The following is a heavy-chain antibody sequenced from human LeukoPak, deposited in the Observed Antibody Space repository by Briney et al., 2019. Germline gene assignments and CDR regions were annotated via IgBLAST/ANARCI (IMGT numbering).Heavy chain of an antibody. CDR2: IYYSGSA. D-gene: IGHD3-3*01. CDR3: ARVGHSDYDFWSGYPKYFDY. Sequence: SETLPLTCTVSGGSISSYYWSWIRQPPGKGLEWIGYIYYSGSANYNPSLKSRVTISVDTSKNQFSLKLSSVTAADTAVYYCARVGHSDYDFWSGYPKYFDYWGQGTLVTVSS. CDR1: GGSISSYY. J-gene: IGHJ4*02. V-gene: IGHV4-59*01.